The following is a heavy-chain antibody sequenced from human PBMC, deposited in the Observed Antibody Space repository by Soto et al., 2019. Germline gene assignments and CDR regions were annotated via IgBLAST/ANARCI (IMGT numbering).Heavy chain of an antibody. CDR2: ISGSGGST. V-gene: IGHV3-23*04. D-gene: IGHD2-2*01. CDR1: GFTFGDA. CDR3: AKEGGYCSSTSCRGYFDY. J-gene: IGHJ4*02. Sequence: EVQLVESGGGLVKPGGSLRLSCAASGFTFGDAWMTWVRQAPGKGLEWVSAISGSGGSTYYADSVKGRFTISRDNSKNTLYLQMNSLRAEDTAVYYCAKEGGYCSSTSCRGYFDYWGQGTLVTVSS.